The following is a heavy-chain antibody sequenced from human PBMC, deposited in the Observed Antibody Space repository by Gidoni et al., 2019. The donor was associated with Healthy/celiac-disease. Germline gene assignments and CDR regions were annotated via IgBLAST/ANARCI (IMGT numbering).Heavy chain of an antibody. Sequence: QVQLQESGPGLVKPSETLSLTCAVSGYSISSGYYWGWIRQPPGKGLEWIGSIYHSGSTYYNPSLKSRVTISVDTSKNQFSLKLSSVTAADTAVYYCAGAGYCSGGSCYPGAEKFDYWGQGTLVTVSS. CDR2: IYHSGST. CDR3: AGAGYCSGGSCYPGAEKFDY. D-gene: IGHD2-15*01. V-gene: IGHV4-38-2*01. J-gene: IGHJ4*02. CDR1: GYSISSGYY.